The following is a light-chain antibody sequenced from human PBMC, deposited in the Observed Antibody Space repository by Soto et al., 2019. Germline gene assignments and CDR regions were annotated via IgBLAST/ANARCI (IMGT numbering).Light chain of an antibody. CDR2: GAS. CDR1: QSVSSSY. V-gene: IGKV3-20*01. Sequence: EIVLTQSPGTLSLSPGERATLSCRASQSVSSSYLGWYQQKPGQSPRLLIYGASSRATGIPDRFSGSGSGRDFTLTISRLEPEDFAVYYCHQYGRSPQWTFGQGTKVEIK. CDR3: HQYGRSPQWT. J-gene: IGKJ1*01.